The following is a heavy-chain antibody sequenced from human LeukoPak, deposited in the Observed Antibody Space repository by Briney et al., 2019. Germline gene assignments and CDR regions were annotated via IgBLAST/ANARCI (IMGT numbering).Heavy chain of an antibody. J-gene: IGHJ6*02. V-gene: IGHV4-34*01. CDR3: AGAAIDYYYYGMDV. D-gene: IGHD2-2*01. Sequence: SETLSLTCAVYGGSFSGYYWSWIRQPPGKGLEWIGEINHSGSTNYNPSLKSRVTISVDTSKSQFSLKLSSVTAADTAVYYCAGAAIDYYYYGMDVWGQGTTVTVSS. CDR2: INHSGST. CDR1: GGSFSGYY.